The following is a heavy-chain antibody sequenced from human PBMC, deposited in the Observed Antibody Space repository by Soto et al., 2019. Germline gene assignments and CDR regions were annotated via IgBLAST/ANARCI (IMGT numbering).Heavy chain of an antibody. Sequence: PWGSLVLGCGASVFTFGRYAMHWVRQFPGMGLEWVAVISYTGANTYYVGSVSGRFTISIDNSKNTLYLQMNSLRAEDTAMYYCAKNMDDSGYFYVEGADHWGQGTKVTISS. D-gene: IGHD3-22*01. CDR2: ISYTGANT. CDR3: AKNMDDSGYFYVEGADH. CDR1: VFTFGRYA. V-gene: IGHV3-30*18. J-gene: IGHJ4*02.